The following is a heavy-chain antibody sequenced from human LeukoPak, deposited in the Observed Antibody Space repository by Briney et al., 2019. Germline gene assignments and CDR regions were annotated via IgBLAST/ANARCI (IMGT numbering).Heavy chain of an antibody. CDR2: IKSKTDGGTT. CDR1: GFTFSDAW. CDR3: TTRGGSFSIFDY. J-gene: IGHJ4*02. D-gene: IGHD1-26*01. Sequence: GGSLRLSCAASGFTFSDAWTSWVRQAPGKGLEWVGRIKSKTDGGTTDYAAPVKGRFTISRDDTKNTLYLQMNSLKTEDTAVYYCTTRGGSFSIFDYWGQGTLVTVSS. V-gene: IGHV3-15*01.